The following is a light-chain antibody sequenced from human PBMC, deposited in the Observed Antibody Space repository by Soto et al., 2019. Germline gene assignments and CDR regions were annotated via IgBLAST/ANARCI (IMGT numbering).Light chain of an antibody. CDR2: KAS. Sequence: DTQMTQSPSTLSASVGDRLSITCRASQSITNWLAWYQQKPGKAPKLLIYKASSLQSEVPSRFSGSASGPEFTLTISSLQPDDFATYYCQQYHSYPFTFGPGTKVDIK. CDR1: QSITNW. J-gene: IGKJ3*01. CDR3: QQYHSYPFT. V-gene: IGKV1-5*03.